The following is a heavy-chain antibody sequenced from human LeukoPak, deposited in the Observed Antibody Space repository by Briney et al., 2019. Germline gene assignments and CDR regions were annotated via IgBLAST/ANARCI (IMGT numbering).Heavy chain of an antibody. J-gene: IGHJ5*02. V-gene: IGHV3-30*18. CDR2: ISYDGSNK. CDR1: GFTFSSYG. Sequence: GGSLRLSCAASGFTFSSYGMHWVRQAPGKGLEWVAVISYDGSNKYYADSVKGRFTISRDNSKNTLYLQMNSLRAEDTAVYYCAKENTYYYGSGSYSNWFDPWGRGTLVTVSS. D-gene: IGHD3-10*01. CDR3: AKENTYYYGSGSYSNWFDP.